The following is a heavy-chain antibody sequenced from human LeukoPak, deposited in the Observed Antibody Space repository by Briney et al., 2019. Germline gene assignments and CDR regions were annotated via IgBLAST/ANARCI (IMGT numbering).Heavy chain of an antibody. V-gene: IGHV3-74*01. CDR1: GFTFSSYW. J-gene: IGHJ5*02. D-gene: IGHD2-15*01. Sequence: GGSLRLPCAASGFTFSSYWMHWVRQAPGKGLVWVSRINSDGTSTNYADYVKGRFTISRDNAKNTLYLQMNSLRAEDTAVYYCARDGGSITSDPWTPPNWFDPWGQGTLVTVSS. CDR2: INSDGTST. CDR3: ARDGGSITSDPWTPPNWFDP.